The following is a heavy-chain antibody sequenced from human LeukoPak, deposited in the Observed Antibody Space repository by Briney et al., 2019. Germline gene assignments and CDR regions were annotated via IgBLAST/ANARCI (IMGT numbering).Heavy chain of an antibody. V-gene: IGHV4-39*07. CDR1: GGSISSSSYY. Sequence: SETLSLTCTVSGGSISSSSYYWGWIRQPPGKGLEWIGSIYYSGSTYYNPSLKSRVTISVDTSKNQFSLKLSSVTAADTAVYYCAREDTAMVGHWGQGTLVTVSS. J-gene: IGHJ4*02. CDR3: AREDTAMVGH. D-gene: IGHD5-18*01. CDR2: IYYSGST.